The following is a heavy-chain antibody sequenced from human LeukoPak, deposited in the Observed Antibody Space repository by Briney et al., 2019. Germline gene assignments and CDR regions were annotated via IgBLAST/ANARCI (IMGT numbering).Heavy chain of an antibody. D-gene: IGHD2/OR15-2a*01. V-gene: IGHV3-30*01. CDR1: GFTFSSYA. CDR2: ISYDGSNK. Sequence: PGGSLRLSCAASGFTFSSYAMHWVRQAPGKGLEWVAVISYDGSNKYYADSVKGRFTISRDNSKNTLYLQMNSLRAEDTAVYYCARALSGYWGQGTLVTVSS. J-gene: IGHJ4*01. CDR3: ARALSGY.